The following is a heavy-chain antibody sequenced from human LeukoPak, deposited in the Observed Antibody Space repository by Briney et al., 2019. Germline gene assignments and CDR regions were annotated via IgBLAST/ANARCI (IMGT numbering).Heavy chain of an antibody. J-gene: IGHJ4*02. D-gene: IGHD3-3*01. CDR1: GYTFTSYA. V-gene: IGHV1-69*04. CDR2: IIPIFGIA. CDR3: ARGSGGDFWSGYYFDY. Sequence: GASVKVSCKASGYTFTSYAISWVRQAPGQGLEWMGRIIPIFGIANYAQKFQGRVTITADKSTSTAYMELSSLRSEDTAVYYCARGSGGDFWSGYYFDYWGQGTLVTVSS.